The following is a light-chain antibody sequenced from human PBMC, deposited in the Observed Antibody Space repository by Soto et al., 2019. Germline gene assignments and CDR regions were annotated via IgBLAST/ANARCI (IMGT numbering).Light chain of an antibody. J-gene: IGLJ1*01. CDR3: CSSEPESTYV. CDR2: KGT. V-gene: IGLV2-23*01. Sequence: SALAQPASVSGSPGQSITISCTGTSDDVGAYNSVSWYQQLPHKAPQVILYKGTQRPSGVSSRFSGSTSGNAASLTISGLQADDEADYFCCSSEPESTYVFGTGTKVTVL. CDR1: SDDVGAYNS.